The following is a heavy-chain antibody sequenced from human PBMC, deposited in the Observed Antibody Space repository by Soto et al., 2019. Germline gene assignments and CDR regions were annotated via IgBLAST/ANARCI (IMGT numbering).Heavy chain of an antibody. CDR2: INHSGST. V-gene: IGHV4-34*01. Sequence: SETLSLTCAVYGGSFSGYYWSWIRQPPGKGLEWIGEINHSGSTNYNPSLKSRVTISVDTSKNQFSLKPSSVTAADTAVYYCASTYMVRGVINDYWGQGTLVTVSS. J-gene: IGHJ4*02. D-gene: IGHD3-10*01. CDR1: GGSFSGYY. CDR3: ASTYMVRGVINDY.